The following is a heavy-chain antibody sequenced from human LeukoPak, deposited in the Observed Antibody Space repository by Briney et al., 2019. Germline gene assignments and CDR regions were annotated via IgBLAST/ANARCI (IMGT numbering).Heavy chain of an antibody. Sequence: SETLSLTCTVSGGSISSGGHYWSWIRRHPGKGLEWIGYIYYSGSTNYNPSLKSRVTISVDTSKNQFSLKLSSVTAADTAVYFCARPITGFYPFAFDIWGQGTMVTVSS. CDR1: GGSISSGGHY. J-gene: IGHJ3*02. V-gene: IGHV4-61*08. CDR3: ARPITGFYPFAFDI. CDR2: IYYSGST. D-gene: IGHD1-14*01.